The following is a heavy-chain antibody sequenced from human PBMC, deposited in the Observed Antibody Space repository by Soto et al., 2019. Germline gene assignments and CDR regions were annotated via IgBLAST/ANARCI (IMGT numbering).Heavy chain of an antibody. Sequence: QVQLVQSGAEVKKPGSSVKVSCKASGGTFSSDSFSWVRQAPGQGLEWMGGIIPMFDTPIYAQKFQDRVTITADESTSTAYMQLSSLRSGYTAVYYCARSGGLDRDFNYWGQGSLVTVSS. CDR3: ARSGGLDRDFNY. CDR2: IIPMFDTP. CDR1: GGTFSSDS. V-gene: IGHV1-69*12. D-gene: IGHD2-15*01. J-gene: IGHJ4*02.